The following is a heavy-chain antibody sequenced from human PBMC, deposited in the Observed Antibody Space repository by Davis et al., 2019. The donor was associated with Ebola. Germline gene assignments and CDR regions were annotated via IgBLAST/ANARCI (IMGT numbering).Heavy chain of an antibody. CDR2: ISYDGSNK. CDR3: ARRPYDSSGYHLDY. J-gene: IGHJ4*02. D-gene: IGHD3-22*01. Sequence: GESLKISCAASGFTFSGSAMHWVRQAPGKGLEWVAVISYDGSNKYYADSVKGRFTISRDNAKNSLYLQMNSLRAEDTAVYYCARRPYDSSGYHLDYWGQGTLVTVSS. CDR1: GFTFSGSA. V-gene: IGHV3-30*04.